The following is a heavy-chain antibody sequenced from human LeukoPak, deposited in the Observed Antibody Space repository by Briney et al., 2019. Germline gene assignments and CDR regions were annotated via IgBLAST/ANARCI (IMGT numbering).Heavy chain of an antibody. CDR1: GGTFSSYA. CDR3: ARNLNVAYYYYMDV. CDR2: IIPIFGTA. V-gene: IGHV1-69*13. Sequence: GASVKVSCKASGGTFSSYAISWVRQAPGQGLEWMGGIIPIFGTANYAQKFQGRVTITADESTSTAYMELSSLRSEDTAVYYCARNLNVAYYYYMDVWGKGTTVTISS. J-gene: IGHJ6*03.